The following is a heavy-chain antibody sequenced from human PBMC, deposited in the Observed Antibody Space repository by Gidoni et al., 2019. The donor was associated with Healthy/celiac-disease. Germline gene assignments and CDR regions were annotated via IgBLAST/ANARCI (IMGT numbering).Heavy chain of an antibody. Sequence: EVQLVESGGGLVQPGGSLRLSCAASGFTFSSYWMSWVRQAPGKGLEWVANIKQDGSEKYYVDSVKGRFTISRDNAKNSLYLQMNSLRAEDTAVYYCARDTFGGVIAPIDYGMDVWGQGTTVTVSS. V-gene: IGHV3-7*01. CDR3: ARDTFGGVIAPIDYGMDV. D-gene: IGHD3-16*02. CDR2: IKQDGSEK. J-gene: IGHJ6*02. CDR1: GFTFSSYW.